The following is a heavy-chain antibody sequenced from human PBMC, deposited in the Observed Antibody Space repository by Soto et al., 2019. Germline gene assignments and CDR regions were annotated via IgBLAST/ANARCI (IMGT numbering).Heavy chain of an antibody. J-gene: IGHJ6*03. CDR3: ARGQQLTLYYYYYYMDV. D-gene: IGHD6-13*01. V-gene: IGHV1-8*01. CDR2: MNPNSGKT. Sequence: ASVKVSCKASGYTFTSYDINWVRQATGQGLEWMGWMNPNSGKTGYAQKFQGRVTMTRNTSIGTAYMELSSLRSEDTAVYYCARGQQLTLYYYYYYMDVWGKGTTVTVSS. CDR1: GYTFTSYD.